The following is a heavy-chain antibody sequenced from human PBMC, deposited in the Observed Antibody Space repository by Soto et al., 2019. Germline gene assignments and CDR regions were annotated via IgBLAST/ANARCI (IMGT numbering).Heavy chain of an antibody. D-gene: IGHD3-22*01. Sequence: ASVKVSCKASGYTFTSYGISWARQAPGQGLEWMGWISAYNGNTNYAQKLQGRVTMTTDTSTSTAYMELRSLRSDDTAVYYCASGPLMGYYDSSGYLSFDYWGQGTLVTVSS. CDR1: GYTFTSYG. CDR3: ASGPLMGYYDSSGYLSFDY. J-gene: IGHJ4*02. CDR2: ISAYNGNT. V-gene: IGHV1-18*01.